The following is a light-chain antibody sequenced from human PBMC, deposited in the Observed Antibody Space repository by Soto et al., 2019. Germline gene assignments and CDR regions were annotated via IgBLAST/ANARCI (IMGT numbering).Light chain of an antibody. CDR3: QRYNDFQYV. CDR2: GAS. CDR1: RGISNN. J-gene: IGKJ2*01. V-gene: IGKV3-15*01. Sequence: EIVMTQSPVTLSVSPGERATLSCRASRGISNNLAWYQLKPGQAPRLLMSGASTRATGIPARFSGSGSGTEFTLIISGLQSDDFATYYCQRYNDFQYVFGQGTKL.